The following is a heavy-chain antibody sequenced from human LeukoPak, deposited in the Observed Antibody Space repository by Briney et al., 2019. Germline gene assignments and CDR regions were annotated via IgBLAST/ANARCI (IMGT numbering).Heavy chain of an antibody. D-gene: IGHD3-10*01. CDR3: ARAAYGSAYGMDV. J-gene: IGHJ6*04. V-gene: IGHV5-10-1*01. Sequence: GEPLKISCKGSGYSFTSYWISWVRQMPGKGLEWMGRIDPSDSYTNYSPSSQGHVTISADKSISTAYLQWSSLKASDTAMYYCARAAYGSAYGMDVWGKGTTVTVSS. CDR1: GYSFTSYW. CDR2: IDPSDSYT.